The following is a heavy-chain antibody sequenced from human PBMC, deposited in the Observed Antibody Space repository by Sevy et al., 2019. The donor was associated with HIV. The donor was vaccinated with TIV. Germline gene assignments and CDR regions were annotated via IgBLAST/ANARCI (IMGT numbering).Heavy chain of an antibody. D-gene: IGHD2-2*01. CDR3: ARGGYCSSTSCYSGVVYYYYGMDV. Sequence: GESLKISCAASGFTFSSYDMHWVRQATGKGLEWVSAIGTAGDTYYPGSVKGRFTISRENAKNSLYLQMNSLRAGDTAVYYCARGGYCSSTSCYSGVVYYYYGMDVWGQGTTVTVSS. V-gene: IGHV3-13*01. CDR1: GFTFSSYD. J-gene: IGHJ6*02. CDR2: IGTAGDT.